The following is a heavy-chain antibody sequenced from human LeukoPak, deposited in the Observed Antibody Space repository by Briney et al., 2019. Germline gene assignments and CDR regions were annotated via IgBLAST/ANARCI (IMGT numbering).Heavy chain of an antibody. V-gene: IGHV1-69*05. Sequence: ASVKVSCKASGGTFSSYAISWVRQAPGQGLEWMGGIIPIFGTANYAQKLQGRVTMTTDTSTSTAYMELRSLRSDDTAVYYCARDGAARPFDPWGQGTLVTVSS. CDR3: ARDGAARPFDP. CDR2: IIPIFGTA. D-gene: IGHD6-6*01. J-gene: IGHJ5*02. CDR1: GGTFSSYA.